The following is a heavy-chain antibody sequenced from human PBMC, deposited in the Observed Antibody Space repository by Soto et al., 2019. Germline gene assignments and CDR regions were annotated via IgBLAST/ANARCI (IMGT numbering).Heavy chain of an antibody. V-gene: IGHV3-23*01. D-gene: IGHD2-21*02. Sequence: GGSLRLSCAASGFTFSSYAMHWVRQAPGKGLEWVSAISGSGGSTYYADSVKGRFTISRDNSKNTLYLQMNSLRAEDTAVYYCAKPPVVTVWVGNNWFDPWGQGTLVTVSS. CDR3: AKPPVVTVWVGNNWFDP. CDR1: GFTFSSYA. CDR2: ISGSGGST. J-gene: IGHJ5*02.